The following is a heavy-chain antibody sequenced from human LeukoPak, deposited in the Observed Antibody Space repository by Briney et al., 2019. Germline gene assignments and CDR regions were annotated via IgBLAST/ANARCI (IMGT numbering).Heavy chain of an antibody. Sequence: ASVKVSCKASGYTFTSYGINWVRQAPGQGLEWMGWISAYNGNTNYAQKLQGGVTMTTDTSTSTAYMELRSLRSDDTAVCYCARGVDLLWFGEPYFDYWGQGTLVTVSS. V-gene: IGHV1-18*01. CDR1: GYTFTSYG. CDR2: ISAYNGNT. CDR3: ARGVDLLWFGEPYFDY. J-gene: IGHJ4*02. D-gene: IGHD3-10*01.